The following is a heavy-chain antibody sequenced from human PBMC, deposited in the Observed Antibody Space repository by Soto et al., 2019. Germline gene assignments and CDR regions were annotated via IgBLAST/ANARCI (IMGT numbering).Heavy chain of an antibody. CDR3: ARGVYGWELSKLDY. D-gene: IGHD1-26*01. CDR1: GFTFSSYG. J-gene: IGHJ4*02. CDR2: ISYDGSIK. Sequence: QVQLVESGGGVVQPGRSLRLSCAASGFTFSSYGMHWVRQAPGKGLEWVAVISYDGSIKYYADSVKGRFTISRDNSKNTLYLQMNSLRAEDTAVYYCARGVYGWELSKLDYWGQGTLVTVSS. V-gene: IGHV3-30*03.